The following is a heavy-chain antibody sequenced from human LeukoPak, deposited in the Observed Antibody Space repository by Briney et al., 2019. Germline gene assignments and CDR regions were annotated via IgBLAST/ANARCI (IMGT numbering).Heavy chain of an antibody. D-gene: IGHD2-2*01. J-gene: IGHJ4*02. CDR3: ARYLPFSYCSSTSCPGLFDY. CDR1: VGPLSSYH. CDR2: NHTNGST. Sequence: SETLFLTCTVSVGPLSSYHWSSIRQPAGKGLGWVGRNHTNGSTHYNLSLKSRVTMSVDTSKNQFSLKLSSVTAADTAVYYCARYLPFSYCSSTSCPGLFDYWGQGTLVTVSS. V-gene: IGHV4-4*07.